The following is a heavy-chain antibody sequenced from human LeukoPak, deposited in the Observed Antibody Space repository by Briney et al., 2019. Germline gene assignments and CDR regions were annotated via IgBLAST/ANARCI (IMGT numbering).Heavy chain of an antibody. D-gene: IGHD3-22*01. V-gene: IGHV4-30-4*01. CDR3: ARDRTGRYGSSGYYAFFDY. CDR2: IYYSGST. CDR1: GGSISSGDYY. J-gene: IGHJ4*02. Sequence: SQTLSLTCTVSGGSISSGDYYWSWLRQPPGKGLEWIGYIYYSGSTYYNPSLKSRVTISVDTSKNQFSLKLSSVTAADTAVYYCARDRTGRYGSSGYYAFFDYWGQGTLVTVSS.